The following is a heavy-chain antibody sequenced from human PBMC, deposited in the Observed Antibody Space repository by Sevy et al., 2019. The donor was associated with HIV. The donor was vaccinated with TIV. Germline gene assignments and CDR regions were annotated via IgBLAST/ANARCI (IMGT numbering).Heavy chain of an antibody. CDR1: GYNFNTYG. CDR3: ARDSYYYDMHSSYRPPDY. J-gene: IGHJ4*02. Sequence: ASVKVSCKASGYNFNTYGITWVRQAPGQGLEWMGWIGVNNGKTNYAARLQARISMTVDTSTSTVYMELRILTSDDTAIYFCARDSYYYDMHSSYRPPDYWGQGTLVTVSS. CDR2: IGVNNGKT. V-gene: IGHV1-18*01. D-gene: IGHD3-22*01.